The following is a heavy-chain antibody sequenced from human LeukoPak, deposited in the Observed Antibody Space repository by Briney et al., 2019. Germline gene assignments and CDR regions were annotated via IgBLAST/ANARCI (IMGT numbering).Heavy chain of an antibody. V-gene: IGHV4-39*07. J-gene: IGHJ3*02. CDR1: GGSVSSSNYY. Sequence: SETLSLTCTVSGGSVSSSNYYWGWIRQPPGKGLEWIGSMYSSGSTDSNPSLKSRVTISVDTSKNQFSLTLSSVTAADTAVYYCARGGAGASSSWLNAFDIWGQGTMVTVSS. CDR3: ARGGAGASSSWLNAFDI. D-gene: IGHD6-13*01. CDR2: MYSSGST.